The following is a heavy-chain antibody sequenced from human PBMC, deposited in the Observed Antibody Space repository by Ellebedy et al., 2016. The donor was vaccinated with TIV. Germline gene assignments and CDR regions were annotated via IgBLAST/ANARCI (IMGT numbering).Heavy chain of an antibody. CDR2: ISAYNGNT. Sequence: ASVKVSCXASGYTFTSYGISWVRQAPGQGLEWMGWISAYNGNTNYAQKLQGRVTMTTDTSTSTAYMELRSLRSDDTAVYYCAREGHEYEYCSGGSCYLGWFDPWGQGTLVTVSS. V-gene: IGHV1-18*01. J-gene: IGHJ5*02. D-gene: IGHD2-15*01. CDR1: GYTFTSYG. CDR3: AREGHEYEYCSGGSCYLGWFDP.